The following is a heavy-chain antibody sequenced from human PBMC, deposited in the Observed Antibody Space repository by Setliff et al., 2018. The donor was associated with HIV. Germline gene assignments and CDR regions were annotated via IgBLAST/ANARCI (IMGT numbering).Heavy chain of an antibody. J-gene: IGHJ4*02. CDR1: GGSVRSLSYY. CDR2: IYYSGST. V-gene: IGHV4-39*01. Sequence: PSETLSLTCTVSGGSVRSLSYYWGWIRQPPGKGLEWIGSIYYSGSTYYNPSLKSRVTISVDTSNNQFSLNLTSVTAADTAVYYCVRYSPRGYTLTGPYWGQGTLVTVSS. CDR3: VRYSPRGYTLTGPY. D-gene: IGHD6-25*01.